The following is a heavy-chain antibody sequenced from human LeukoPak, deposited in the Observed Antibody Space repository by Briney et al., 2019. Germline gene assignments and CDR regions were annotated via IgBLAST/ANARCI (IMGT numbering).Heavy chain of an antibody. CDR3: ARELSGGYFDY. J-gene: IGHJ4*02. D-gene: IGHD2-15*01. Sequence: ASVKVSCKASGYTFTSYYMHWVRQVPGQGLEGRGIIKPSFGSTTYAQKFQGRVTMTWDTSTSPVYMELSSLKSEDTAVYYCARELSGGYFDYWGQGTLVTVSS. V-gene: IGHV1-46*01. CDR1: GYTFTSYY. CDR2: IKPSFGST.